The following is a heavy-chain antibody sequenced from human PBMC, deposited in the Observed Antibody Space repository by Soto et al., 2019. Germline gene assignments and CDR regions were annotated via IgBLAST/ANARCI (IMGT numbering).Heavy chain of an antibody. V-gene: IGHV5-10-1*01. D-gene: IGHD6-6*01. CDR2: IDPSDSYT. J-gene: IGHJ6*02. CDR3: ASDSSSFDGMDV. Sequence: PGESLKISFKGSGYSFPDYWIGWVRQMPGKGLEWMGRIDPSDSYTNYSPSFQGHVTISADKSISTAYLQWSSLKASDTAMYYCASDSSSFDGMDVWGQGTTVTVSS. CDR1: GYSFPDYW.